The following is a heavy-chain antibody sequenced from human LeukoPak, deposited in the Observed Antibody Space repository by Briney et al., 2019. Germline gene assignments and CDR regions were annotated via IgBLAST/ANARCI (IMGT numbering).Heavy chain of an antibody. J-gene: IGHJ4*02. CDR3: ARGDGVYVY. V-gene: IGHV3-53*01. D-gene: IGHD5/OR15-5a*01. CDR1: GFTVSSNY. CDR2: IYFGGTT. Sequence: GGSLRLSCAASGFTVSSNYMTWVRQAPGQGLEWVSVIYFGGTTYYADSVKGRFTISRDNSKNTAYLQMNSLRVEDTAVYYCARGDGVYVYWGQGTLVTVSS.